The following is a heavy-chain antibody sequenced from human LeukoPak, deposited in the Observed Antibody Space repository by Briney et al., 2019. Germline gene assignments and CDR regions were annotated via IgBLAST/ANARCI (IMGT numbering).Heavy chain of an antibody. V-gene: IGHV4-39*01. J-gene: IGHJ6*03. CDR2: IYYSGRT. CDR1: GGSISSSSYY. CDR3: ARQLTGTEYMDV. Sequence: PSETLSLTCTVSGGSISSSSYYWGWIRQPPGKGLEWIGTIYYSGRTYYNPSLKSRATISVDTSKRQFSLKLTSVTAADTAVYYCARQLTGTEYMDVWGKGTTVTISS. D-gene: IGHD1-14*01.